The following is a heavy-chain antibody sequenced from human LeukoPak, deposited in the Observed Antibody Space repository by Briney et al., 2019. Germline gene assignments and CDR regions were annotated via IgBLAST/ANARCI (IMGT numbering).Heavy chain of an antibody. V-gene: IGHV4-34*01. CDR2: INHSGST. D-gene: IGHD3-3*01. CDR1: GVSFSGYY. J-gene: IGHJ4*02. Sequence: SGTLSLTCAVYGVSFSGYYWSWIRQPPGKGLEWIGEINHSGSTYYNPSLKSRVTISVDRSKNQFSLKLSSVTAADTAVYYCARDWSGLIDYWGQGTLVTVSS. CDR3: ARDWSGLIDY.